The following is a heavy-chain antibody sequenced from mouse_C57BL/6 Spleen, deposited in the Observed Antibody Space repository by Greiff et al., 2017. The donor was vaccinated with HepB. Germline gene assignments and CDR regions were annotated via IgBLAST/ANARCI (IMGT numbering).Heavy chain of an antibody. CDR1: GFSLTSYG. CDR3: AKRGDSNYEYFDY. J-gene: IGHJ2*01. D-gene: IGHD2-5*01. Sequence: QVQLQQSGPGLVQPSQSLSITCTVSGFSLTSYGVHWVRQSPGKGLEWLGVIWRGGSTDYNAAFMSRLSITKDNSKSQVFFKMNSLQADDTAIYYCAKRGDSNYEYFDYWGQGTTLTVSS. V-gene: IGHV2-5*01. CDR2: IWRGGST.